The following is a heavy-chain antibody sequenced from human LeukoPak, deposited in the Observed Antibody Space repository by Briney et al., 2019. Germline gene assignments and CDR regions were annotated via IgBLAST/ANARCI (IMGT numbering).Heavy chain of an antibody. CDR1: GGSISSYY. D-gene: IGHD6-19*01. V-gene: IGHV4-59*08. CDR2: IYYSGST. Sequence: SETLSLTCTVSGGSISSYYWSWIRQPSGKGLEWIGYIYYSGSTNYNPSLKSRVTISADTSKNQFSLKLSSVTAADTAMYYCARRRYSSGSDYWGQGTLVTVSS. CDR3: ARRRYSSGSDY. J-gene: IGHJ4*02.